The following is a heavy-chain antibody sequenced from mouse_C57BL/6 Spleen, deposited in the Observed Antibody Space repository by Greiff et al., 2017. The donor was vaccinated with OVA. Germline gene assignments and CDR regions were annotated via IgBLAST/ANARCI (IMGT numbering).Heavy chain of an antibody. D-gene: IGHD4-1*01. V-gene: IGHV5-4*01. CDR3: ARGQTGAWFAY. J-gene: IGHJ3*01. CDR2: ISDGGSYT. Sequence: DVQLVESGGGLVKPGGSLKLSCAASGFTFSSYAMSWVRQTPEKRLEWVATISDGGSYTYYPDNVKGRFTISRDNAKNNLYLQMSHLKSEDTAMYYCARGQTGAWFAYWGQGTLVTVSA. CDR1: GFTFSSYA.